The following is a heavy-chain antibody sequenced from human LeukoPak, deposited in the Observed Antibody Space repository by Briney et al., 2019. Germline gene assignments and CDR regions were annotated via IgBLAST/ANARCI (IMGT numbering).Heavy chain of an antibody. CDR3: ARGQAYYDYVWGSYRYTAHFDY. V-gene: IGHV4-34*01. J-gene: IGHJ4*02. CDR2: INHSGST. CDR1: GGSFSGYY. D-gene: IGHD3-16*02. Sequence: SETLSLTCAVHGGSFSGYYWSWIRQPPGKGLEWIGEINHSGSTNYNPSLKSRVTISVDTSKNQFSLKLSSVTAADTAVYYCARGQAYYDYVWGSYRYTAHFDYWGQGTLVTVSS.